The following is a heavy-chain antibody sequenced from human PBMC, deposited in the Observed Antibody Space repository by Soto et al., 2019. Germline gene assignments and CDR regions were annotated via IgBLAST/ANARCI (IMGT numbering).Heavy chain of an antibody. CDR1: GFTFSTYW. CDR2: IKQDGSEQ. J-gene: IGHJ3*01. CDR3: ARDLTPKLTTYRVDAYDC. Sequence: EVQLVESGGGLVQPGGSLRLSCAASGFTFSTYWMTWVRQAPGKGLEWVANIKQDGSEQNYVDSVKGRFTISRDKAKNSRYLKIYSLRAEDAAVYYCARDLTPKLTTYRVDAYDCWRQRTMV. V-gene: IGHV3-7*05. D-gene: IGHD3-16*01.